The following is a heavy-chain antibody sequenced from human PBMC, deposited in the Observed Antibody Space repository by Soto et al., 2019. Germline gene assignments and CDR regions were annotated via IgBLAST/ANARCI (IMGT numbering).Heavy chain of an antibody. J-gene: IGHJ6*02. D-gene: IGHD3-22*01. Sequence: GGSLRLSCAASGFTFSSYAMSWVRQAPGKGLEWVSAISGSGGSTYYADSVKGRFTISRDNSKNTLYLQMNSLRAEDTAVYYCAKDARYYYDSSGYWTHYYYYYGMDVWGQGTTATVSS. CDR2: ISGSGGST. CDR1: GFTFSSYA. V-gene: IGHV3-23*01. CDR3: AKDARYYYDSSGYWTHYYYYYGMDV.